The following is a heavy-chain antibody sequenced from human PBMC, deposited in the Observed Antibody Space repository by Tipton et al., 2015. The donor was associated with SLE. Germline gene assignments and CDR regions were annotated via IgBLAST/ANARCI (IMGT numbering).Heavy chain of an antibody. V-gene: IGHV3-23*01. CDR2: ISGNGEVT. Sequence: SLRLSCAASGFTFSNYAMSWVRQAPGKGLEWVSTISGNGEVTYTADSVKGRFTISRDNSKNTLYLQMNSLRAEDTAVYYCAKKEGYSSSWGVDYWGQGTLVTVSS. CDR1: GFTFSNYA. D-gene: IGHD6-13*01. CDR3: AKKEGYSSSWGVDY. J-gene: IGHJ4*02.